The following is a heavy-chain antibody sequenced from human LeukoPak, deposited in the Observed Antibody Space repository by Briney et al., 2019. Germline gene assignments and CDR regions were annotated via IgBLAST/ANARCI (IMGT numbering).Heavy chain of an antibody. D-gene: IGHD4-23*01. CDR2: IYPGDSDA. V-gene: IGHV5-51*01. J-gene: IGHJ4*02. CDR1: GYSSSSYW. CDR3: ARWPGGNSAGLDY. Sequence: GESLKISCKGSGYSSSSYWIGWVRQMPGKGLEWMGIIYPGDSDARYSPSFQGQVTISADKSISTAYLQWSSLKASDTAMYYCARWPGGNSAGLDYWGQGTLVTVSS.